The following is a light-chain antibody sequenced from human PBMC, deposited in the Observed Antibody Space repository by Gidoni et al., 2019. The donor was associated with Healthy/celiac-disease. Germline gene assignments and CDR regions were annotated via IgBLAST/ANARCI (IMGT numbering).Light chain of an antibody. CDR1: QGISSY. CDR3: QQLSSSPLT. J-gene: IGKJ3*01. CDR2: AAS. V-gene: IGKV1-9*01. Sequence: DIQLTQSPSFLSASVGDRVTITGRASQGISSYLAWYQQKPGNAPKPLIYAASTLQGWVPSRFSGSGSGTEFTLTISSLQPEDFSSYSFQQLSSSPLTFGPGTKVDIK.